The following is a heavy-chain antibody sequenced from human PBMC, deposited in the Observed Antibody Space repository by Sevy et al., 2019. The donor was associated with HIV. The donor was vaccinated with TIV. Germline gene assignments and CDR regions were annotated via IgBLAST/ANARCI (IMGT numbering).Heavy chain of an antibody. CDR2: IKQDGSEK. CDR3: ARDNWSGPRLYYYYYGMDV. V-gene: IGHV3-7*01. CDR1: GFTFSSYW. Sequence: QLGGSLRLSCAASGFTFSSYWMSWVRQAPGKGLEWVANIKQDGSEKYYVDSVKGRFTISRDNAKNSLYLQMNSLRAEDTAVYYCARDNWSGPRLYYYYYGMDVWGQGTTVTVSS. D-gene: IGHD3-3*01. J-gene: IGHJ6*02.